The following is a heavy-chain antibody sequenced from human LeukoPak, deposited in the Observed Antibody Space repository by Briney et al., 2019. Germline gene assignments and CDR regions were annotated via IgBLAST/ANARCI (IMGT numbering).Heavy chain of an antibody. CDR3: ARERGDYDSDNWFDS. Sequence: PSQTLSLTCTVSGGSIGSYFWSWIRQPPGKVLEWIGYIYYGGGNNYNPSFESRITISVDTSKNRISLNLTSVTASDTAIYYCARERGDYDSDNWFDSWGQGTLVTVSS. CDR1: GGSIGSYF. CDR2: IYYGGGN. J-gene: IGHJ5*01. D-gene: IGHD4-17*01. V-gene: IGHV4-59*01.